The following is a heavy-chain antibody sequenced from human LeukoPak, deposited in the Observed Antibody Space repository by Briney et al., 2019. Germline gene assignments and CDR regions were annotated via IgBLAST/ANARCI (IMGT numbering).Heavy chain of an antibody. V-gene: IGHV4-39*01. CDR2: IYYSGST. J-gene: IGHJ5*02. CDR1: GGSISSSSYS. D-gene: IGHD2-21*02. CDR3: ARQGVVTADNWFDP. Sequence: SETLSLTCTVSGGSISSSSYSWGWIRQPPGQGLEWIGSIYYSGSTYYNPSLKSRVTISVDTSKNQFSLKLSSVTAADTAVYYCARQGVVTADNWFDPWGQGTLSPSPQ.